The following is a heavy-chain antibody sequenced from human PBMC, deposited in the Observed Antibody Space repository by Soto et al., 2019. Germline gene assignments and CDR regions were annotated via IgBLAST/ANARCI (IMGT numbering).Heavy chain of an antibody. CDR3: AKDDTFLYSNNRWDFDS. D-gene: IGHD6-13*01. V-gene: IGHV3-30*18. J-gene: IGHJ4*02. Sequence: GGSLRLSCAASGFTFSSYGMHWVRQAPGKGLEWVAFISYDVSNKYYLDSVKGRFTISRDNSKNILYLQMNNLRAEDTAIYYCAKDDTFLYSNNRWDFDSWGQGTLVTAPQ. CDR1: GFTFSSYG. CDR2: ISYDVSNK.